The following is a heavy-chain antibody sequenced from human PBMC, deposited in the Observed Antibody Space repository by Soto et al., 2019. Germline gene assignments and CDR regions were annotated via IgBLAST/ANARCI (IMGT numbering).Heavy chain of an antibody. CDR1: GGPISSGDYY. CDR2: IYYSGST. J-gene: IGHJ5*02. CDR3: ARWWSGSRQGFDP. Sequence: QVQLQESGPGLVKPSQTLSLTCTVSGGPISSGDYYWSWIRQHPGKGLEWIGYIYYSGSTYYHPSLKSRVTISVDTSKNQFSLKLSSVTAADTAVYYCARWWSGSRQGFDPWGQGTLVTVSS. D-gene: IGHD3-3*01. V-gene: IGHV4-31*03.